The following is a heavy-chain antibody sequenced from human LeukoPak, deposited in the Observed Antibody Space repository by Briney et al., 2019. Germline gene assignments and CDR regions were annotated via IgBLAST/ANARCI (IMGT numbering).Heavy chain of an antibody. CDR2: ISGSGGST. D-gene: IGHD3-10*01. CDR1: GFTFSSYA. Sequence: GGSLRLSCAASGFTFSSYAMSWVRQAPGKGLEWVSAISGSGGSTYYADSVKGRFTISRDNSKNTLYLQMNSRRAEDTAVYYCNMVRGVIGPDYWGQGTLVTVSS. J-gene: IGHJ4*02. V-gene: IGHV3-23*01. CDR3: NMVRGVIGPDY.